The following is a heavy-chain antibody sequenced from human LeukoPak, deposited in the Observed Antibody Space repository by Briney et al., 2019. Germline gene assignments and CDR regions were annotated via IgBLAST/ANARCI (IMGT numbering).Heavy chain of an antibody. CDR1: GASITNDDYY. J-gene: IGHJ5*02. CDR2: IYFSGST. CDR3: ARRAPFSNWFDP. Sequence: PSETLSLTCTVSGASITNDDYYWSWVRQHPGKGLEWIGYIYFSGSTYYNPTLKSRASVSVDTSKSQFSLRLTSVTAADTAVYYCARRAPFSNWFDPWGQGTLVIVSS. D-gene: IGHD2-2*01. V-gene: IGHV4-31*03.